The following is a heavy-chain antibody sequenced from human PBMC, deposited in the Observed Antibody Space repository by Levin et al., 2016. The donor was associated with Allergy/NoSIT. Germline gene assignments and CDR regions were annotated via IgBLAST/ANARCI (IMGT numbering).Heavy chain of an antibody. J-gene: IGHJ4*02. D-gene: IGHD5-12*01. Sequence: WVRQMPGKGLEWMGWINPNSGGTNYAQKFQGRVTMTRDTSISTAYMELSRLRSDDTAVYYCAKSLVATIGLNYWGQGTLVTVSS. CDR3: AKSLVATIGLNY. CDR2: INPNSGGT. V-gene: IGHV1-2*02.